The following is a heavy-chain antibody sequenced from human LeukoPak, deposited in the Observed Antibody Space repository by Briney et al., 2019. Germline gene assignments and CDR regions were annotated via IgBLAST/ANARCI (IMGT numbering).Heavy chain of an antibody. CDR3: ARDRYGSGSYYRY. D-gene: IGHD3-10*01. CDR1: GGSISSGGYY. Sequence: SQTLSLTCTVSGGSISSGGYYWRWIRQHPGKGLEWIGYTYYSGSTYYNPSLKSRVTISVDTSKNQFSLKLSSVTAADTAVYYCARDRYGSGSYYRYWGQGTLVTVSS. V-gene: IGHV4-31*03. CDR2: TYYSGST. J-gene: IGHJ4*02.